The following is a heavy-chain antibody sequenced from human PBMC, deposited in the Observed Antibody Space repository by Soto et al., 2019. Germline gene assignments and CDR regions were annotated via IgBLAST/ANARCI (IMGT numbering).Heavy chain of an antibody. CDR1: GGSISSGGYY. V-gene: IGHV4-31*03. D-gene: IGHD3-22*01. CDR2: IYYSGST. J-gene: IGHJ3*02. CDR3: ARDGSKRYDSTPAHAFDI. Sequence: SETLSLTCTVSGGSISSGGYYWSWIRQHPGKGLEWIGYIYYSGSTYYNPSLKSRVTISVDTSKNQFSLKLSSVTAADTAVYYCARDGSKRYDSTPAHAFDIWGQGTMVTVSS.